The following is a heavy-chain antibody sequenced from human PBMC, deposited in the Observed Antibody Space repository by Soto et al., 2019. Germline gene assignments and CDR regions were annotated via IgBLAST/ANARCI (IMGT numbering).Heavy chain of an antibody. Sequence: SETLSLTCTVSGGSISSGGYYWSWIRQHPGKGLEWIGYIYYSGSTYYNPSLKSRVTISVDTSKNQFSLKLSSVTAADTAVYYCARDGGWAAAGPIDYWGQGTLVTVSS. CDR2: IYYSGST. D-gene: IGHD6-13*01. CDR3: ARDGGWAAAGPIDY. V-gene: IGHV4-31*03. J-gene: IGHJ4*02. CDR1: GGSISSGGYY.